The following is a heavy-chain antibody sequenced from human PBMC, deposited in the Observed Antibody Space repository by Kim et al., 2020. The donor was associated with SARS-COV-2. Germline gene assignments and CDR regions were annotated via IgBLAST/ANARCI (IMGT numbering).Heavy chain of an antibody. CDR2: IYYSGST. D-gene: IGHD6-13*01. CDR1: GGSISSSSYY. Sequence: SETLSLTCTVSGGSISSSSYYWGWIRQPPGKGLEWIGSIYYSGSTYYNPSLKSRVTISVDTSKNQFSLKLSSVTAADTAVYYCARRYFRAAAGTKYNWFDPWGQGTLVTVSS. CDR3: ARRYFRAAAGTKYNWFDP. J-gene: IGHJ5*02. V-gene: IGHV4-39*01.